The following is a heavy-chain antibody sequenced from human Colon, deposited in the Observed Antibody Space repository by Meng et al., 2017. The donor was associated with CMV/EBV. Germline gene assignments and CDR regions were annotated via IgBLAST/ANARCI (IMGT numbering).Heavy chain of an antibody. Sequence: SETLSLTCTVSGGSLTGYYWSWIRQPPGKGLEWIGDINHIGNTKYSASLESRVTISLDTSKNEVSLKVRSLTVADTAVYYCARSGGRRRDWFDPWGQGTLVTVSS. V-gene: IGHV4-34*01. D-gene: IGHD2-15*01. CDR2: INHIGNT. CDR1: GGSLTGYY. J-gene: IGHJ5*02. CDR3: ARSGGRRRDWFDP.